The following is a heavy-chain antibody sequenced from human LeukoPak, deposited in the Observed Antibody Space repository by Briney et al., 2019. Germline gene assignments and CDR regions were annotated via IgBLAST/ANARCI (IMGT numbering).Heavy chain of an antibody. CDR2: TYWDDDK. CDR1: GFGLSTSGVG. CDR3: AHLITVVRGAINWFDP. D-gene: IGHD3-10*01. V-gene: IGHV2-5*02. Sequence: SGPTLVNPIQTLTLTGTFSGFGLSTSGVGVGWSREPPGTALEWLALTYWDDDKRYRSSLKSRLTITKDTPKNQVVLTITNIYPVDTATYYCAHLITVVRGAINWFDPWGPGTLVTVSS. J-gene: IGHJ5*02.